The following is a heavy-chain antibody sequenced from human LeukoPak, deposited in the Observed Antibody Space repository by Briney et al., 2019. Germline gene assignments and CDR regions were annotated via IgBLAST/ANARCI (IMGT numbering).Heavy chain of an antibody. V-gene: IGHV3-21*04. CDR2: ISSSSSYI. D-gene: IGHD3-22*01. J-gene: IGHJ4*02. CDR1: GFTFSSYS. Sequence: GGSLRLSCAASGFTFSSYSMNWVRQAPGKGLEWVSSISSSSSYIYYADSVKGRFTISRDNAKNSLYLQMNSLRAEDTALYYCAKDPNYDSSGNFDYWGQGTLVTVSS. CDR3: AKDPNYDSSGNFDY.